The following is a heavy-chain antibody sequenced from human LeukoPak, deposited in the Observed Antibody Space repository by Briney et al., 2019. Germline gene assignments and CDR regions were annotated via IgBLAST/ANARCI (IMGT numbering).Heavy chain of an antibody. J-gene: IGHJ4*02. CDR1: GFTFDEYG. CDR2: INWNGGST. D-gene: IGHD2-15*01. Sequence: GSLRLSCAASGFTFDEYGRSWVRQAPGKGLEWVSGINWNGGSTGYADSVKGRFTISRDNAKNSPYLQMNSLRAEDTALYYCARDLGYCSGNSCYTDYWGQGTLVTVSS. CDR3: ARDLGYCSGNSCYTDY. V-gene: IGHV3-20*04.